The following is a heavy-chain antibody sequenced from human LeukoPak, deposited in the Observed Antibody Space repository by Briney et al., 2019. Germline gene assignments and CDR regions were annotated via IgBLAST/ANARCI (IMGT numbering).Heavy chain of an antibody. CDR1: GGSISGYY. D-gene: IGHD6-19*01. J-gene: IGHJ6*02. CDR2: INHSGST. CDR3: ARAVAGYYYYGMDV. V-gene: IGHV4-34*01. Sequence: SETLSLTCAVYGGSISGYYWSWTRQPPGKGLEWIGEINHSGSTNYNPSLKSRVTISVDTSKNQFSLKLSSVTAADTAVYYCARAVAGYYYYGMDVWGQGTTVTVSS.